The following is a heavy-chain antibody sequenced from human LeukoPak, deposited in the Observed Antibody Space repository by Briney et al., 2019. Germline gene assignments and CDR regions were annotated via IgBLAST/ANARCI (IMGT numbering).Heavy chain of an antibody. CDR3: XXDYGAXRGVITSGXXYYMDV. CDR2: IYYSGST. D-gene: IGHD3-10*01. Sequence: SETLXXTCTVSGGSISSSSYYWGWIRQPPGKGLEWIGSIYYSGSTYYNPSLKSRVTISVDTSKNQFALKLRSATAEDRAVYXXXXDYGAXRGVITSGXXYYMDVWGKGTTVTVSS. V-gene: IGHV4-39*06. CDR1: GGSISSSSYY. J-gene: IGHJ6*03.